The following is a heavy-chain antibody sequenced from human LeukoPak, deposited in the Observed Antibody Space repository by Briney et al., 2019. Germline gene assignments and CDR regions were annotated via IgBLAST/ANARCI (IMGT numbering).Heavy chain of an antibody. J-gene: IGHJ4*02. CDR3: ARLVGATTMIDY. V-gene: IGHV3-15*01. CDR1: GFTFSNAW. D-gene: IGHD1-26*01. CDR2: IKSKTDGGTT. Sequence: PGGSLRLSCAASGFTFSNAWMTWVRQAPGKGLEWVGRIKSKTDGGTTDYTAPVKGRFTISRDNSKNTLYLQMNSLRAEDTAVYYCARLVGATTMIDYWGQGTLVTVSS.